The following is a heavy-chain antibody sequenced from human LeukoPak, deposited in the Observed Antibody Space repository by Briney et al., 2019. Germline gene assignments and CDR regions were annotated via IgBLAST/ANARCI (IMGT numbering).Heavy chain of an antibody. V-gene: IGHV3-66*01. Sequence: GGSLRLSCAASGFTVSSYYMTWVRQAPGKGLEWVSVIYSGGNRYYADSVKGRVAISRDNPKNTVFLQMNSVRAEDTAVYYCARSYSNHLFGMDVRGQGTTVTVSS. CDR3: ARSYSNHLFGMDV. D-gene: IGHD4-11*01. CDR1: GFTVSSYY. CDR2: IYSGGNR. J-gene: IGHJ6*02.